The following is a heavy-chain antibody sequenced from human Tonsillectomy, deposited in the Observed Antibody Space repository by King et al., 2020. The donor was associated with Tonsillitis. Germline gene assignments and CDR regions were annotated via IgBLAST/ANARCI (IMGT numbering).Heavy chain of an antibody. CDR3: SRAGPGASYFFYH. Sequence: QLVQSGADVKKPGASVRVSCKASGYTFTDYGVTWVRQAPGQGLEWMGWISAYNGHTKYAQKFQGRLIMTTDTSTSTAYMEVRSLRSDDTAVYYCSRAGPGASYFFYHWRPGSLVTVPS. CDR2: ISAYNGHT. V-gene: IGHV1-18*04. D-gene: IGHD1-26*01. J-gene: IGHJ4*01. CDR1: GYTFTDYG.